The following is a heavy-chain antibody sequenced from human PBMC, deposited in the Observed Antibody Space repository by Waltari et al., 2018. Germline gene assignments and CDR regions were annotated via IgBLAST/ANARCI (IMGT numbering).Heavy chain of an antibody. CDR2: IYTSGST. CDR3: ARLGEATTDFDY. J-gene: IGHJ4*02. D-gene: IGHD3-16*01. Sequence: QVQLQESGPGLVQPSQTLSLTCTVSGVSFSSGSYSWLCIRQPAGKGLEWIGYIYTSGSTNYNPSLKSRVTISVDTSKNQFSLKLSSVTAADTAVYYGARLGEATTDFDYWGQGTLVTVSS. V-gene: IGHV4-61*09. CDR1: GVSFSSGSYS.